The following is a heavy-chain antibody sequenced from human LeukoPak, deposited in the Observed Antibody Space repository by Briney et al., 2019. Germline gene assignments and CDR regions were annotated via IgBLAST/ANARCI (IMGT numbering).Heavy chain of an antibody. Sequence: GRSLRLSCAASGFTFGNYGMHWVRQAPGKGLEWVAVIWYDESNKYYSDSVTGRFTISRDNSKNTLYPQMNSLRAEDTAVYYCARDTNLYGGPRASGGCDFWGLGTPVTVSS. CDR2: IWYDESNK. J-gene: IGHJ4*02. D-gene: IGHD4-23*01. CDR3: ARDTNLYGGPRASGGCDF. V-gene: IGHV3-33*01. CDR1: GFTFGNYG.